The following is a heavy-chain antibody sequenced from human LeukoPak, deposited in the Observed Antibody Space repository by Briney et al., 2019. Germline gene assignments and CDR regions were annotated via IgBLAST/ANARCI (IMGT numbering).Heavy chain of an antibody. V-gene: IGHV3-33*01. CDR1: GFTFSSYG. CDR2: IWDVGSNK. CDR3: ASGDLSGYLDY. D-gene: IGHD3-22*01. J-gene: IGHJ4*02. Sequence: GGSLRLSCAASGFTFSSYGMHWVRQAPGKGLEWVAVIWDVGSNKYYADSVKGRFTISRDNSKNTLYLQMNSLRAEDTAVYYCASGDLSGYLDYWGQGTLVTVSS.